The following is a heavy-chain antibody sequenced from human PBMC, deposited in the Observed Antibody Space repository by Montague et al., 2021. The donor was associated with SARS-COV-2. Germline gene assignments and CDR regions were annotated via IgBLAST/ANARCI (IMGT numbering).Heavy chain of an antibody. V-gene: IGHV4-4*02. D-gene: IGHD3-22*01. Sequence: SETLSLTCVVSGDSISTDNWWTWVRLPPGKGLEWVGEIYHTGSTKYKPSLRSRVTISVDTSKNQFSLKLSSVTAADTAVYYCARFPTSYYYVSKAAPATPDAFDIWGRGTMVTVSS. CDR2: IYHTGST. CDR1: GDSISTDNW. CDR3: ARFPTSYYYVSKAAPATPDAFDI. J-gene: IGHJ3*02.